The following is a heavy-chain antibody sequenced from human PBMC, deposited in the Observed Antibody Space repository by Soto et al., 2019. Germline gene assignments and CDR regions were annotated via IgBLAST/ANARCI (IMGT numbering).Heavy chain of an antibody. J-gene: IGHJ5*02. D-gene: IGHD3-3*01. Sequence: ASETLSLTCAVSGGSISSSNWWSWVRQPPGKGLEWIGEIYHSGSTNYNPSLKSRVTISVDKSKNQFSLKLSSVTAADTAVYYCARAYYDFWSGYYRFDPWGPGTLVTVSS. CDR1: GGSISSSNW. CDR2: IYHSGST. V-gene: IGHV4-4*02. CDR3: ARAYYDFWSGYYRFDP.